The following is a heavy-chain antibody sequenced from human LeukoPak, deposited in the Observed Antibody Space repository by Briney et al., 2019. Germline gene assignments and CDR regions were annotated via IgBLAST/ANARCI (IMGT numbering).Heavy chain of an antibody. CDR3: AREEDIAVAGTAAFDI. Sequence: GGSLRLSCAASGFTFSSYEMNWVRQAPGKGLEWVSYISSSGSTIYYANSVKGRFTISRDNAKNLLYLQMNSLRAEDTAVYYCAREEDIAVAGTAAFDIWGQGTMVTVSS. D-gene: IGHD6-19*01. CDR2: ISSSGSTI. CDR1: GFTFSSYE. J-gene: IGHJ3*02. V-gene: IGHV3-48*03.